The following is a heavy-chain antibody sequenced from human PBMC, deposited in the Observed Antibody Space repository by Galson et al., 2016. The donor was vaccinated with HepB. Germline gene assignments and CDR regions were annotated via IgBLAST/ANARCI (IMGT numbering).Heavy chain of an antibody. Sequence: SVKVSCKASGYIFTRYYMHWLRQAPGQGLEWMGIINPSARGTTYAQKFQDRLTLTPNTSTTTVYMQLSSLRSDDTAVYYCARVKIDPTKFRGVHPEVFDLWGQGTLVIVSS. J-gene: IGHJ4*02. D-gene: IGHD3-10*01. CDR2: INPSARGT. CDR3: ARVKIDPTKFRGVHPEVFDL. V-gene: IGHV1-46*01. CDR1: GYIFTRYY.